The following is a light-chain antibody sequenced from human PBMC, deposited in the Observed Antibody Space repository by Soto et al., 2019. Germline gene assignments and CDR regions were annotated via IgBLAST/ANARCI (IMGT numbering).Light chain of an antibody. Sequence: TQSQSSISASVGDRVTVSCRASQSVSQSVSSKLAWYQQKPGRAPRLLIHGASTRATSIPARFRGSGSGTEFTLTISSLQSEDLAVYFCQQHHHWPPTFAQGTQLDIK. CDR3: QQHHHWPPT. J-gene: IGKJ1*01. CDR2: GAS. V-gene: IGKV3-15*01. CDR1: QSVSQSVSSK.